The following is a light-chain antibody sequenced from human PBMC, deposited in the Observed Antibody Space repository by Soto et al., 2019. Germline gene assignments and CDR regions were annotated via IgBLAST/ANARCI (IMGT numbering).Light chain of an antibody. V-gene: IGLV2-14*02. J-gene: IGLJ1*01. CDR3: SSFTSTTTYV. CDR2: DVS. Sequence: QSALTQPASVSGSPGQSIAISCTGTSSDVGSHDLVSWYHQQSGKAPKLIMYDVSSRPSGVSNRFSGSKSGNTASLTISGLQAEDEADYYCSSFTSTTTYVFGTGTKLTVL. CDR1: SSDVGSHDL.